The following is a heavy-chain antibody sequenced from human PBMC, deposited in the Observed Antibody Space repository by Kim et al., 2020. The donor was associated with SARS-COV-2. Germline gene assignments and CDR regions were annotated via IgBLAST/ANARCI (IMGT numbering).Heavy chain of an antibody. Sequence: SETLSLTCTVSGGSISSYYWSWIRQPPGKGLEWIGYIYYSGSTNYNPSLKSRVTISVDTSKNQFSLNLSSLTAADTAVYYCASNYGGNGDAFDIWGQGTMVTVSS. V-gene: IGHV4-59*01. D-gene: IGHD4-17*01. CDR3: ASNYGGNGDAFDI. CDR1: GGSISSYY. CDR2: IYYSGST. J-gene: IGHJ3*02.